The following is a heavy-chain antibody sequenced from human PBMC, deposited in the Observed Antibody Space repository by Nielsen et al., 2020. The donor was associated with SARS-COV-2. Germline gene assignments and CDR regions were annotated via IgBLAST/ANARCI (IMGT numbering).Heavy chain of an antibody. J-gene: IGHJ1*01. V-gene: IGHV3-30*18. CDR3: AKEGGELLWFGELSYAQH. CDR2: ISYDGSNK. D-gene: IGHD3-10*01. Sequence: VRQAPGKGLEWVAVISYDGSNKYYADSVKGRFTISRDNSKNTLYLQMNSLRAEDTAVYYCAKEGGELLWFGELSYAQHWGQGTLVTVSS.